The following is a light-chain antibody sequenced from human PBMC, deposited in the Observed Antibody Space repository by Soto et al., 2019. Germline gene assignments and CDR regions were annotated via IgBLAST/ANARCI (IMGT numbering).Light chain of an antibody. V-gene: IGKV3-11*01. J-gene: IGKJ4*01. CDR1: QSVSSY. CDR2: EAS. CDR3: QQRTNWLS. Sequence: EIVLTQSPATLSLSPGERATLSCRASQSVSSYLACYQQKPGQAPRLLIYEASNRATGITARFSGSGSGTDFPLTISSLEPEDFAVYYCQQRTNWLSFGGGTKVEIK.